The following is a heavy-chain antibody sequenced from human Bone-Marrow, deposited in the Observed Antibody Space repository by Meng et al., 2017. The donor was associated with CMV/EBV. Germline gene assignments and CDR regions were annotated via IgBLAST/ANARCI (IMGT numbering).Heavy chain of an antibody. CDR1: GYSFTSYW. Sequence: GESLKISCKGSGYSFTSYWIGWVRQMPGKGLDWMGIIHPGDSDTRYSPSFQGQVTISADKSINTAYLQWSSLKASDTAMYYCARHPTVGSNWYFDYCGQGALVTVSS. D-gene: IGHD6-13*01. CDR2: IHPGDSDT. V-gene: IGHV5-51*01. CDR3: ARHPTVGSNWYFDY. J-gene: IGHJ4*02.